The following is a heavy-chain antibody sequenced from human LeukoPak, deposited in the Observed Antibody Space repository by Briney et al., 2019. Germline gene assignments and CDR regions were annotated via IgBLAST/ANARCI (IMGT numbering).Heavy chain of an antibody. J-gene: IGHJ4*02. V-gene: IGHV3-30*18. D-gene: IGHD3-16*01. CDR3: AKVGGSHFDY. Sequence: PGRSLRLSCAASGFTFSSYGMHWVRQAPGKGLEWVAVISYDGSNKYYADSVKGRFTISRDNSKNTLYLQMNSLRVEDTAVYYCAKVGGSHFDYWGQGTLVTVSS. CDR1: GFTFSSYG. CDR2: ISYDGSNK.